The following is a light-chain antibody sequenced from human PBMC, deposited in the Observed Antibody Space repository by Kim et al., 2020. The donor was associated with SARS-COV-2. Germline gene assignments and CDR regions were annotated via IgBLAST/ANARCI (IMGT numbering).Light chain of an antibody. Sequence: VSPGQTASITCSGDKLGDKYVCWYQQTPGQAPVLVIYQDSKRPSGIPERFSGSNSGNTATLTISGTQAMDEADYYCQAWDSSTLYVFGTGTKVTVL. CDR3: QAWDSSTLYV. CDR1: KLGDKY. CDR2: QDS. V-gene: IGLV3-1*01. J-gene: IGLJ1*01.